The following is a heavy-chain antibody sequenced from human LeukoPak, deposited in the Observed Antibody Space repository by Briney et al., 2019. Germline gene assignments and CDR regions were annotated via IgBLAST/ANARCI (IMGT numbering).Heavy chain of an antibody. CDR2: IKHDGSEI. CDR1: GFTFSTSW. Sequence: GVSLRLSCEASGFTFSTSWMSWVRQAPGKGLEWVANIKHDGSEIYYVDSVKGRFTISRDNAKNSLYLQMNSLRAEDTAVYYCATRDCSGGCCYFDYWGQGTLVTVSS. V-gene: IGHV3-7*01. CDR3: ATRDCSGGCCYFDY. D-gene: IGHD2-15*01. J-gene: IGHJ4*02.